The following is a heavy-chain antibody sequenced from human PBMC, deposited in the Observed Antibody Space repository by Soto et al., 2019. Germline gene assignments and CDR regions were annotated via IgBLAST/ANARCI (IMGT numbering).Heavy chain of an antibody. CDR1: GGSISSSSYY. CDR2: IYYSGST. D-gene: IGHD4-4*01. CDR3: ARHGQRNSDWYFDL. Sequence: QLQLQESGPGLVKPSETLSLTCTVSGGSISSSSYYWGWIRQPPGKGLEWIGSIYYSGSTYYNPSLKSRVTISVDTSKTQFSLKLSSVTAADTAVYYCARHGQRNSDWYFDLWGRGTLVTVSS. J-gene: IGHJ2*01. V-gene: IGHV4-39*01.